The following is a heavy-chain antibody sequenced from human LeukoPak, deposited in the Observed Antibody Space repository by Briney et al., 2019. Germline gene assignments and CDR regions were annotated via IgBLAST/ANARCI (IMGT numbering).Heavy chain of an antibody. V-gene: IGHV3-21*01. Sequence: GGSLRLSCAASGFTFSSYSLNWVRQAPGKGLEWVSSISSSSSYIYYADSVKGRFTISRDNAKNSLYLQMNSLRAEDTAVYYCARATYYYDSSGYYPARGFDYWGQGTLVTVSS. CDR2: ISSSSSYI. D-gene: IGHD3-22*01. CDR3: ARATYYYDSSGYYPARGFDY. J-gene: IGHJ4*02. CDR1: GFTFSSYS.